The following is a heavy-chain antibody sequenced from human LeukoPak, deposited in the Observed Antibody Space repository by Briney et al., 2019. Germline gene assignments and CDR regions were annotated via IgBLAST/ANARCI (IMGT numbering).Heavy chain of an antibody. V-gene: IGHV3-23*01. CDR2: INGRGGST. Sequence: GGSLRLSCAASGFTFSNSAMNWVRQAPGKGLEWVSAINGRGGSTYYADSVKGRFTISRDNSKNTLYLHMSSLRAEDTAVYYCAKLSLTNIMIRGNWFDSWGQGTLVTVSS. CDR1: GFTFSNSA. J-gene: IGHJ5*01. D-gene: IGHD3-16*01. CDR3: AKLSLTNIMIRGNWFDS.